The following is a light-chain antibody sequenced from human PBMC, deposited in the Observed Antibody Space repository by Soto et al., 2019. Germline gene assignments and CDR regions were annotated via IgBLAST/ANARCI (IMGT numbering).Light chain of an antibody. V-gene: IGLV2-14*01. CDR2: DVN. CDR3: SSYTSTTTLIV. CDR1: NSDFGCYNY. Sequence: QSVLTQPASVSGSPGQSVTISCTGTNSDFGCYNYVTWYQQHPGKAPKLMIYDVNNRPSGVSNRFSGSKSGNTASLTISGLQAEDEADYYCSSYTSTTTLIVFGGGTKLTVL. J-gene: IGLJ2*01.